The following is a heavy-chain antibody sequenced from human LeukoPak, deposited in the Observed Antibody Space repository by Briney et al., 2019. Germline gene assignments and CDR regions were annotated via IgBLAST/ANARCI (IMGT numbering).Heavy chain of an antibody. D-gene: IGHD5-18*01. CDR1: GFTFSSYA. CDR3: ARDKPLYSYGPGGMDV. Sequence: GGSLRLSCAASGFTFSSYAMHWVRQAPGKGLEWVAVISYDGSNKYYADSVKGRFAISRDNSKNTLYLQMNSLRAEDTAVYYCARDKPLYSYGPGGMDVWGQGTTVTVSS. V-gene: IGHV3-30*09. J-gene: IGHJ6*02. CDR2: ISYDGSNK.